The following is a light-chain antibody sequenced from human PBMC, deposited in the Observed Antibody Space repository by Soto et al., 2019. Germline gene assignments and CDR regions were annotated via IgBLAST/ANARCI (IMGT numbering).Light chain of an antibody. CDR1: QSISNN. CDR3: RQRSNWLALT. CDR2: DAS. J-gene: IGKJ4*01. Sequence: EIVLTQSPATLSLSPGERATLSCRASQSISNNLAWYQQKPGQAPRPLIYDASNRATGIPARFSGSGSGTDFTLTISSLEPEDFAVYYCRQRSNWLALTFGGGTKVEIK. V-gene: IGKV3-11*01.